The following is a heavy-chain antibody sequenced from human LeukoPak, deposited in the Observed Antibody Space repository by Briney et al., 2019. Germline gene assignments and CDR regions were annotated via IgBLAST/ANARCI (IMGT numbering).Heavy chain of an antibody. Sequence: PGGSLRLSCAASGFTFSSYAMHWVRQAPGKGLEYVSAISSNGGSTYYANSVKGRFTISRDNSKNTLYHQMGSLRAEDMAVYYCARGDSVVVPAAIGGEGAFDIWGQGTMVTVSS. D-gene: IGHD2-2*01. CDR1: GFTFSSYA. J-gene: IGHJ3*02. CDR3: ARGDSVVVPAAIGGEGAFDI. V-gene: IGHV3-64*01. CDR2: ISSNGGST.